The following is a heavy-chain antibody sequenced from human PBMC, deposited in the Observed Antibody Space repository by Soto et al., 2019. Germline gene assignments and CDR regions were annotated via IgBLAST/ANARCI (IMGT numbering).Heavy chain of an antibody. J-gene: IGHJ6*02. CDR1: GGSFSGYY. D-gene: IGHD6-6*01. Sequence: SETLSLTCAVYGGSFSGYYWSWIRQPPGKGLEWIGEINHSGSTNYNPSLKSRVTISVDTSKNQFSLKLSSVTAADTAVYYCARGPRIAARPSYQNPYYYYYGMDVWGQRTTVTVSS. CDR3: ARGPRIAARPSYQNPYYYYYGMDV. CDR2: INHSGST. V-gene: IGHV4-34*01.